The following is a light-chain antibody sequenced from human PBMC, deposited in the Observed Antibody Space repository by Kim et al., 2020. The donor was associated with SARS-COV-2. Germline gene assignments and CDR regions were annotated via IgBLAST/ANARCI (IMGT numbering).Light chain of an antibody. J-gene: IGKJ1*01. CDR1: QDINTW. V-gene: IGKV1-12*01. CDR3: QQANRFPPWT. CDR2: GAS. Sequence: SVGDRVTITCREGQDINTWLGWYQQKPRKAPKLLVYGASNLQSRVPSRFSGSGSGTDFTLAISRLQPGDCATYYCQQANRFPPWTFGQGTKVDIK.